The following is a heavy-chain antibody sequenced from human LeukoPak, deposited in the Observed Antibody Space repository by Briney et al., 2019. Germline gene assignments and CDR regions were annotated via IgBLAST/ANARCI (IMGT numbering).Heavy chain of an antibody. J-gene: IGHJ4*02. CDR1: GFTFDDYA. D-gene: IGHD2-15*01. CDR2: ISWNSGSI. CDR3: AKRCSVSACDRGYFDY. Sequence: QPGRSLRLSCAASGFTFDDYAMHWVRQAPGKGLEWVSGISWNSGSIGYADSVKGRFTISRDNAKNSLYLQMNSLRAEDTAVYYCAKRCSVSACDRGYFDYWGQGTLVTVSS. V-gene: IGHV3-9*01.